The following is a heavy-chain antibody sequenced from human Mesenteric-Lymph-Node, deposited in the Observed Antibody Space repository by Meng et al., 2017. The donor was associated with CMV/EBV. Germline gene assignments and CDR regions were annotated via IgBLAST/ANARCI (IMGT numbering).Heavy chain of an antibody. V-gene: IGHV4-59*08. Sequence: GSLRLSCTVSGGSISSYYWSWIRQPPGKGLEWIGYIYYSGSTYYNPSLKSRVTVSVDTSKNQFSLKVYSVTAADTAVYYCARLGTTVFDYWGQGTLVTVSS. J-gene: IGHJ4*02. CDR2: IYYSGST. CDR1: GGSISSYY. CDR3: ARLGTTVFDY. D-gene: IGHD1-1*01.